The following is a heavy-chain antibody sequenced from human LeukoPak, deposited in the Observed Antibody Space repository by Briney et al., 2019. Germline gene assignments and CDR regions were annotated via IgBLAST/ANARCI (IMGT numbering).Heavy chain of an antibody. CDR2: ISSSSSYI. V-gene: IGHV3-21*01. CDR3: ARDPGYYGSGKSDY. CDR1: GFTFSSYS. D-gene: IGHD3-10*01. Sequence: PGGSLRLSCAASGFTFSSYSMNWVRQAPGKGLEWVSSISSSSSYIYYADSVKGRFTISRDNAKNSLYLQMNRLRAEDTAVYYCARDPGYYGSGKSDYWGQGTLVTVSS. J-gene: IGHJ4*02.